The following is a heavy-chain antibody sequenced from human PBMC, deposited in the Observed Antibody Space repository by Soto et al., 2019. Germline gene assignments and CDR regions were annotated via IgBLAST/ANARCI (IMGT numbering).Heavy chain of an antibody. Sequence: DTLSLTCAVYGGSFSGYYWSWIRQPPGKGLEWIGEINHSGSTNYNPSLKSRVTISVDTSKNQFSLKLSSVTAADTAVYYCAGRYCSSTSCFSYFDYWGQGTLVTVSS. CDR2: INHSGST. D-gene: IGHD2-2*01. J-gene: IGHJ4*02. CDR1: GGSFSGYY. CDR3: AGRYCSSTSCFSYFDY. V-gene: IGHV4-34*01.